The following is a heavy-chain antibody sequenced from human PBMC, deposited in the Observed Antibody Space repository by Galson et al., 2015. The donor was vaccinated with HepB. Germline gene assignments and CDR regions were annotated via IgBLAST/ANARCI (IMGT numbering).Heavy chain of an antibody. CDR2: TSGSGGST. D-gene: IGHD5-12*01. Sequence: SLRLSCAASGFTFSSYAMSWVRQAPGKGLEWVSATSGSGGSTYYADSVKGRFTISRDNSKNTLYLQMNSLRAEGTAVYYCARVWERGYDFDYWGQGTLVTVSS. CDR3: ARVWERGYDFDY. J-gene: IGHJ4*02. V-gene: IGHV3-23*01. CDR1: GFTFSSYA.